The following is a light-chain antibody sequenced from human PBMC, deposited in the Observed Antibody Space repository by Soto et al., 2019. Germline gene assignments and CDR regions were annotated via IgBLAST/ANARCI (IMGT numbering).Light chain of an antibody. J-gene: IGKJ2*01. V-gene: IGKV1-39*01. Sequence: DIQMTQSPSSLSASVGDRASLTCRAGQNVGSFFNWYQQKPGKPPRLLIYATSTLQSGVTSRISGSGSGTEFTLTISSLQPEDFATYFCQQSNSAQYTFGQGTKLEIK. CDR3: QQSNSAQYT. CDR2: ATS. CDR1: QNVGSF.